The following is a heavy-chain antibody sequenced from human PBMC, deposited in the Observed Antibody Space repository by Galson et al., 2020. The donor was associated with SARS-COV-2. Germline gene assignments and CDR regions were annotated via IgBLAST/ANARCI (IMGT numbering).Heavy chain of an antibody. V-gene: IGHV3-74*01. D-gene: IGHD2-15*01. Sequence: GESLKISCAASGFTFSSFWMHWVRQAPGKGLVWVSRISTDGSTTNYADSVKGRFTISRDNAKNTLYLQMNSLRVEDTAVYYCARDRGGSCYTWGQGTLVTVSS. CDR2: ISTDGSTT. J-gene: IGHJ5*02. CDR3: ARDRGGSCYT. CDR1: GFTFSSFW.